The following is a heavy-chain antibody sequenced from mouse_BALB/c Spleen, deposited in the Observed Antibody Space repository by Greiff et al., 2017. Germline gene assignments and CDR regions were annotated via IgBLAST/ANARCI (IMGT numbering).Heavy chain of an antibody. CDR1: GFAFSSYD. Sequence: EVKLVESGGGLVKPGGSLKLSCAASGFAFSSYDMSWVRQTPEKRLEWVAYISSGGGSTYYPDTVKGRFTISRDNAKNTLYLQMSSLKSEDTAMYYCARRNFYFDYWGQGTTLTVSS. CDR3: ARRNFYFDY. V-gene: IGHV5-12-1*01. J-gene: IGHJ2*01. CDR2: ISSGGGST.